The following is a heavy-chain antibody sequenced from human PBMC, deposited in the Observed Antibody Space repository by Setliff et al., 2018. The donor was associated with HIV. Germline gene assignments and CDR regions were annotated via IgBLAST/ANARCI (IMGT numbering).Heavy chain of an antibody. D-gene: IGHD4-17*01. J-gene: IGHJ3*01. Sequence: ASVKVSCKASGYTFTNFYMHWVRQAPGQGLEWMGIINPGGGNTGYAQRFQGRVSMTRDTSTSTVYMELSSLRSEATAVYYCARGQASNDYGVSFWGQGTMVTVSS. CDR2: INPGGGNT. V-gene: IGHV1-46*01. CDR3: ARGQASNDYGVSF. CDR1: GYTFTNFY.